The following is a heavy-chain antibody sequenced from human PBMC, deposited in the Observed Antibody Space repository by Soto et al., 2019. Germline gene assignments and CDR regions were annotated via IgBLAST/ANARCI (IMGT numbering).Heavy chain of an antibody. J-gene: IGHJ4*02. D-gene: IGHD6-25*01. CDR3: AMSPGIAASFDY. Sequence: PSETLSLTCTVSGGSISTYYWSWIRQPPGKGLEWLGSVFYSGITNYNPSLKSRVTISVDTSKNHFSLKLSSVTAADTAVYYCAMSPGIAASFDYWGQGTLVTVSS. CDR2: VFYSGIT. CDR1: GGSISTYY. V-gene: IGHV4-59*08.